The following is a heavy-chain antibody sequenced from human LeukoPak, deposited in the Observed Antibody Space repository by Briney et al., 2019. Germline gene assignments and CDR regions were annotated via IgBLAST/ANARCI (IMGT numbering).Heavy chain of an antibody. CDR2: ISSSSSTI. Sequence: PGGSLRLSCAASGFTFSSYSMNWVRQAPGKGLEWVSYISSSSSTIHYADSVKGRFTISRDNAKNSLYLQMNSLRAEDTAVYYCARDREGSDAFDIWGQGTMVTVSS. CDR1: GFTFSSYS. D-gene: IGHD1-26*01. J-gene: IGHJ3*02. CDR3: ARDREGSDAFDI. V-gene: IGHV3-48*01.